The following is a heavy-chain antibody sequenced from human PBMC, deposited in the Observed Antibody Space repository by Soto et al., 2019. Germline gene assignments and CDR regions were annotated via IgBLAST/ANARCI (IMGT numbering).Heavy chain of an antibody. J-gene: IGHJ4*02. CDR1: GFTFSSYE. D-gene: IGHD3-16*01. Sequence: GGSLRLSCAASGFTFSSYEMNWVRQAPGKGLEWVSYISSSGSTIYYADSVKGRFTISRDNAKNSLYLQMNSLRAEDTAVYYCGREERWGDLLSSGPFDYWGRGPRVPVSS. V-gene: IGHV3-48*03. CDR2: ISSSGSTI. CDR3: GREERWGDLLSSGPFDY.